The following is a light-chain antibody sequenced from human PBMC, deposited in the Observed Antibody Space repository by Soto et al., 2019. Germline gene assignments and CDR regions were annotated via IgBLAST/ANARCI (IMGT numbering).Light chain of an antibody. CDR1: QNAGSW. J-gene: IGKJ4*01. CDR3: QHADGLRALT. Sequence: DIQMTQSPPFVSASVGDRVTISCRASQNAGSWLSWFHQKPGGAPNLLIFHTSRLQTGVPSRFAGRGSGTEFTLPISSLQPEDFGTYYCQHADGLRALTFGGGTTVEI. CDR2: HTS. V-gene: IGKV1-12*01.